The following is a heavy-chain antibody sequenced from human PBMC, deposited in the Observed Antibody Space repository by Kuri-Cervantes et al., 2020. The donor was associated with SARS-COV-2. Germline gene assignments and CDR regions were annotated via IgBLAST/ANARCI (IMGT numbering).Heavy chain of an antibody. CDR2: IYHSGST. V-gene: IGHV4-38-2*02. Sequence: AETLTLTCTASGGSISSGYYWGWIRQPPGKGLGWIGIIYHSGSTYYNPPLKSRVTISVDTSKNPFSLKLSSVTAADTAVYYCARGTGEDYYYYYYFDVWGKGTTVTVSS. D-gene: IGHD1-1*01. CDR1: GGSISSGYY. CDR3: ARGTGEDYYYYYYFDV. J-gene: IGHJ6*03.